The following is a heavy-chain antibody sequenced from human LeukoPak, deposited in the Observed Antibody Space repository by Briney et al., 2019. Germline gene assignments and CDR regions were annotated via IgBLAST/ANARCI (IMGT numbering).Heavy chain of an antibody. CDR1: GYTFTGYY. J-gene: IGHJ4*02. D-gene: IGHD3-16*02. CDR2: INPNSGGT. V-gene: IGHV1-2*02. CDR3: ARGTGRVWGSYRY. Sequence: ASVKVSCKASGYTFTGYYMHWVRQAPGQGLEWMGWINPNSGGTNYAQKFQGRVTVTRDTSINTSYMELSRLRSDDTAVYYCARGTGRVWGSYRYWGQGSLVTVSS.